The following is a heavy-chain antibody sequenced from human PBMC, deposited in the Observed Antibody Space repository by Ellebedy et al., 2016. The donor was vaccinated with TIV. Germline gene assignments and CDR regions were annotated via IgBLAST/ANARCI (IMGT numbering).Heavy chain of an antibody. CDR3: AKGAHSSAYHPIDY. D-gene: IGHD3-22*01. CDR2: ISSDGSNK. Sequence: GESLKISCAASGFTFSTYAMHWVRQAPGKGLEWVAVISSDGSNKYYADSVKGRFTISRDNSKNTLYLQMSSLRAEDTAVCYCAKGAHSSAYHPIDYWGQGTLVTVSS. V-gene: IGHV3-30*18. J-gene: IGHJ4*02. CDR1: GFTFSTYA.